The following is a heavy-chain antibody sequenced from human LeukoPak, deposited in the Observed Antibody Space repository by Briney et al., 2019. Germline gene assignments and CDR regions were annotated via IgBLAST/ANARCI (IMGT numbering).Heavy chain of an antibody. CDR1: GFTFSSYE. Sequence: GGSLRLSCAASGFTFSSYEMNWVRQAPGKGLEWVANIKQDGSDRYYVDSVKGRFTISRDNGKNSLYLQMNSLRIDDTAVYFCARDVASWGGYTFAYWGQGTLVTVSS. V-gene: IGHV3-7*01. CDR2: IKQDGSDR. J-gene: IGHJ4*02. D-gene: IGHD5-12*01. CDR3: ARDVASWGGYTFAY.